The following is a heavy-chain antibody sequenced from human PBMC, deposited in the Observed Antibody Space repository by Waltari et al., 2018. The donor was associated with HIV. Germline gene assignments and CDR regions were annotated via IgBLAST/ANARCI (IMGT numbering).Heavy chain of an antibody. CDR3: ARLGAYPGDYNWFDP. Sequence: QLQLQESGPGLVKPSETLSLTCTVSGGSISSSSYYWGWIRQPPGKGLEWIGSIYYSGSTYYNPSLKSRVTISVDTSKNQFSLKLSSVTAADTAVYYCARLGAYPGDYNWFDPWGQGTLVTVSS. J-gene: IGHJ5*02. V-gene: IGHV4-39*01. CDR2: IYYSGST. D-gene: IGHD3-16*01. CDR1: GGSISSSSYY.